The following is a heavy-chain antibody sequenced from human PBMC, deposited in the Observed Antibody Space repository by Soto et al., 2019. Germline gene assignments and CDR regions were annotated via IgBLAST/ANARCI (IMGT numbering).Heavy chain of an antibody. J-gene: IGHJ6*03. CDR2: IKQDGSEK. CDR3: ARPPTKLWFGELFDYYYMDV. V-gene: IGHV3-7*01. Sequence: GGSLRLSCAASGFTFSSYWMSWVRQAPGKGLEWVANIKQDGSEKYYVDSVKGRFTISRDNAKNSLYLQMNSLRAEDTAVYYCARPPTKLWFGELFDYYYMDVWGKGTTVTVSS. CDR1: GFTFSSYW. D-gene: IGHD3-10*01.